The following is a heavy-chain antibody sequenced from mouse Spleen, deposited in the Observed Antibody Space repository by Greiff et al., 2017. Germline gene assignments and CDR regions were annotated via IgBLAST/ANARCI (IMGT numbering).Heavy chain of an antibody. J-gene: IGHJ3*01. CDR3: TKGQLGLLPWFAY. D-gene: IGHD3-2*01. CDR2: IDPETGGT. V-gene: IGHV1-15*01. CDR1: GYTFTDYE. Sequence: QVQLQQSGAELVRPGASVTLSCKASGYTFTDYEMHWVKQTPVHGLEWIGAIDPETGGTAYNQKFKGKAILTADKSSSTAYMELRSLTSEDSAVYYCTKGQLGLLPWFAYWGQGTLVTVSA.